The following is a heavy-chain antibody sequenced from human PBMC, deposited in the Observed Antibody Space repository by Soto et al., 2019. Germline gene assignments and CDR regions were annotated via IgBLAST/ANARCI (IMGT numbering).Heavy chain of an antibody. Sequence: QVPLVQSGAEVKKPGASVKVSCKASGYAFIDHYLHWVRQAPGQGLEWMGWINPPDGATHVATNFHYRILMTSDTSINTVYMEVTILRSDETAFYYCARAPRVIGHITAFGEASPGILEFWGQGTPVTVSS. CDR3: ARAPRVIGHITAFGEASPGILEF. D-gene: IGHD3-3*01. V-gene: IGHV1-2*02. J-gene: IGHJ4*02. CDR2: INPPDGAT. CDR1: GYAFIDHY.